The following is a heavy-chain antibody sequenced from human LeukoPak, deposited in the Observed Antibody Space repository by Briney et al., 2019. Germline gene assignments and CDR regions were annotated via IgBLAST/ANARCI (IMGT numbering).Heavy chain of an antibody. D-gene: IGHD3-16*01. V-gene: IGHV3-30-3*01. Sequence: PGGSLRLSCAASGFTFSTYPMHWVRQAPGKGLEWVALISYDGSDKKYADSVKGRFTISRDNSKDTLYLQMNSLRAEDTAVYYCARDRVPGGYWGQGTLVTVSS. CDR3: ARDRVPGGY. CDR2: ISYDGSDK. J-gene: IGHJ4*02. CDR1: GFTFSTYP.